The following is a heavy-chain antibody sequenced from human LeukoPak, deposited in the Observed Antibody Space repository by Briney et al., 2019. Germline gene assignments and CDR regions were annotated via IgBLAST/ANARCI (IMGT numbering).Heavy chain of an antibody. CDR3: AGTSAAGTGPQEDDAFDI. CDR2: IYYSGST. CDR1: GGSISDYY. D-gene: IGHD6-13*01. Sequence: SETLSLTCTVSGGSISDYYWSWIRQPPGKGLEWIGYIYYSGSTNYNPSLKGRVTISVDTSKNQFSLKLSSVTAADTAVYYCAGTSAAGTGPQEDDAFDIWGQGTMVTVSS. V-gene: IGHV4-59*01. J-gene: IGHJ3*02.